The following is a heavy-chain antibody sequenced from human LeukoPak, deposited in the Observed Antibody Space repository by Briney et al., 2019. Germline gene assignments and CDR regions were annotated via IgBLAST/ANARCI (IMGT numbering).Heavy chain of an antibody. J-gene: IGHJ6*02. V-gene: IGHV3-53*01. Sequence: GGSLRLSCAASGFTVSSNYMSWVRQAPGKGLEWVSVIYSGGSTYYADSVKGRFTISRDNSKNTLYLQMNSLRAEDAAVYYCAREVYYYGMDVWGQGTTVTVSS. CDR3: AREVYYYGMDV. CDR1: GFTVSSNY. CDR2: IYSGGST.